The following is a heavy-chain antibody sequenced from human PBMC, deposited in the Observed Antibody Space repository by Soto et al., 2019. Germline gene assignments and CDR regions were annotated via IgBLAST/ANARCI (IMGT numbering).Heavy chain of an antibody. CDR3: ARDVLRASLRYSYAMGV. CDR2: ITDTGGDT. D-gene: IGHD2-8*02. Sequence: EVQLLESGGDLVQPGGSLRLSCVASGITFGSRAMSWVRQAPGEGLEWVSTITDTGGDTKYADSVRGRFTMSRDNAENSLYLHMDSLRADDTAVYYCARDVLRASLRYSYAMGVWGQGTTFTISS. V-gene: IGHV3-23*01. J-gene: IGHJ6*02. CDR1: GITFGSRA.